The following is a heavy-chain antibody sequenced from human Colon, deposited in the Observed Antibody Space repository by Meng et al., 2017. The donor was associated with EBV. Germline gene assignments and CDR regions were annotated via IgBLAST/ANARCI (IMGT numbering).Heavy chain of an antibody. V-gene: IGHV1-2*06. J-gene: IGHJ4*02. Sequence: QVQLVQAGAEVKKPGASGKVSCKTSGYTFIGHYMHWVRQAPGQGLEWMGRINPISGGTNYAQKFQGRITLTRDTSIDLAYMEMNRLTSNDTAVYYCARDWSDSDDSGSFPTLYWGQGTLVTVSS. CDR1: GYTFIGHY. CDR3: ARDWSDSDDSGSFPTLY. D-gene: IGHD3-3*01. CDR2: INPISGGT.